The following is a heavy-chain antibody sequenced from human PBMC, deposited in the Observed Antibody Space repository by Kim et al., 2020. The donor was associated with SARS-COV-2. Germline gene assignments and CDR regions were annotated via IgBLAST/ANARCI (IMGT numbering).Heavy chain of an antibody. CDR1: GGTFSSYA. CDR3: AREIRGRLGHYFDY. Sequence: SVKVSCKASGGTFSSYAISWVRQAPGQGLEWMGGIIPIFGTANYAQKFQGRVTITADESTSTAYMELSSLRSEDTAVYYCAREIRGRLGHYFDYWGQGTLVTVSS. J-gene: IGHJ4*02. CDR2: IIPIFGTA. D-gene: IGHD3-22*01. V-gene: IGHV1-69*13.